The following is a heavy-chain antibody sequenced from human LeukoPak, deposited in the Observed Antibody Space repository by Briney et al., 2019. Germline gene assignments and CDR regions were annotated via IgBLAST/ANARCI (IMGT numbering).Heavy chain of an antibody. CDR1: GGSISSYY. CDR3: ASILYGANGFDY. Sequence: SETLSLTCPVSGGSISSYYWSWIRQPPGKRLEYIAYIYYSGSTNYNPSLNSRVTTSVDTSKNQFSLKLSSVTAADTAVYYCASILYGANGFDYWGQGTLVTVSS. CDR2: IYYSGST. J-gene: IGHJ4*02. V-gene: IGHV4-59*01. D-gene: IGHD4/OR15-4a*01.